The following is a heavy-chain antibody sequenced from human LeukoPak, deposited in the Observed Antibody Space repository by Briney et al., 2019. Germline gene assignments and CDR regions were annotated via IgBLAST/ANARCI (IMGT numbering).Heavy chain of an antibody. J-gene: IGHJ6*02. V-gene: IGHV4-4*02. CDR1: GFTFNTYSM. CDR2: IYHSGST. Sequence: GSLRLSCAASGFTFNTYSMNWVRQAPGKGLEWIGEIYHSGSTNYNPSLKSRVTISVDKSKNQFSLKLSSVTAADTAVYYCARVPTGDGYYYYYGMDVWGQGTTVTVSS. D-gene: IGHD7-27*01. CDR3: ARVPTGDGYYYYYGMDV.